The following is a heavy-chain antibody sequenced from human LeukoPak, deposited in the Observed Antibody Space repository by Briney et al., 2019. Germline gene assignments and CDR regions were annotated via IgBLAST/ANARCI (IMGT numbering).Heavy chain of an antibody. Sequence: TSETLSLTCTVSSGSISSSYWTWIRQPPGKGLEWIGHFSHSGSTSYNPSLNSRVTISVDTSKNQFSLNLSSVTAADTAVYYCAEKDGTLWGQGNLVTVAS. CDR1: SGSISSSY. J-gene: IGHJ4*02. CDR3: AEKDGTL. CDR2: FSHSGST. D-gene: IGHD1/OR15-1a*01. V-gene: IGHV4-59*01.